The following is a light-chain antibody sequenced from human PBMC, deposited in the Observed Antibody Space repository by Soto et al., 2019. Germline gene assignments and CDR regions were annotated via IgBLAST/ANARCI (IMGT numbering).Light chain of an antibody. V-gene: IGKV3-11*01. J-gene: IGKJ1*01. CDR1: QYVGSR. Sequence: EIVLTQSPATLSSSPGETATLSCSASQYVGSRLAWYQHKPGQAPRLLIYYMSKRATGIPARFSGSGSGTDFPLTISLLAPAGFAIYYCLQRQSWPRTFGQGTKVEIK. CDR2: YMS. CDR3: LQRQSWPRT.